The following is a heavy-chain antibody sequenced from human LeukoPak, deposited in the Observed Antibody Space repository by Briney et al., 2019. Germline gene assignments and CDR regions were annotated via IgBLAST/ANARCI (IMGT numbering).Heavy chain of an antibody. CDR1: GGTFNSNG. D-gene: IGHD3-9*01. CDR2: VIPIFATP. V-gene: IGHV1-69*05. J-gene: IGHJ6*03. CDR3: ATEQILYYYMDV. Sequence: SVKVSCKASGGTFNSNGVAWVRQAPGQGLEWMGGVIPIFATPNYAQEFQGRLTITTDDSATTVYMELSSLRSDDTAVYYCATEQILYYYMDVWGKGTTVTVSS.